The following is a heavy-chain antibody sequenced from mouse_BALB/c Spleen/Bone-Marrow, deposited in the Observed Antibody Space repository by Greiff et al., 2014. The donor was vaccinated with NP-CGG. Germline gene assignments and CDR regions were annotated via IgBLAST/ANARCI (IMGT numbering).Heavy chain of an antibody. CDR1: GFTFRSFG. CDR3: VRGGYYVPSYFDS. Sequence: VQLKESGGGLVQPGGSRKLSCAASGFTFRSFGMHWARQASEKGLEWVAYISGGTSTIYYADTVKGRFTISRDNPNNTLFLQMTSLRSEDTAMYYCVRGGYYVPSYFDSWGQGTTLTVSS. D-gene: IGHD2-3*01. V-gene: IGHV5-17*02. CDR2: ISGGTSTI. J-gene: IGHJ2*01.